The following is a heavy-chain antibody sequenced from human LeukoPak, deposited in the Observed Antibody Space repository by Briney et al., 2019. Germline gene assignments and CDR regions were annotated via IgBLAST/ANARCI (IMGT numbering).Heavy chain of an antibody. CDR3: AMGEYSSSWYYFDY. J-gene: IGHJ4*02. CDR2: IYCGGST. D-gene: IGHD6-13*01. Sequence: PSETLSLTCTVSGGSISSYYWSWIRQPPGKGLEWIGYIYCGGSTNYNPSLKSRVTISVDTSKNQFSLKLSSVTAADTAVYYCAMGEYSSSWYYFDYWGQGTPVTVSS. V-gene: IGHV4-59*08. CDR1: GGSISSYY.